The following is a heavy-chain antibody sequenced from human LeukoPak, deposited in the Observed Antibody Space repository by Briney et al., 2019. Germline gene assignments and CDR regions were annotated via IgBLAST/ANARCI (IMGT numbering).Heavy chain of an antibody. D-gene: IGHD3-22*01. CDR2: IIPIFGTA. V-gene: IGHV1-69*13. Sequence: SVKVSCKASGGTFSSYAISWVRQAPGQGLEWMGGIIPIFGTANYAQKFQGRVTITADESASTAYMELSSLRSEDTAVYYCAREGNYYDSSGFSINWFDPWGQGTRVTVSS. CDR1: GGTFSSYA. J-gene: IGHJ5*02. CDR3: AREGNYYDSSGFSINWFDP.